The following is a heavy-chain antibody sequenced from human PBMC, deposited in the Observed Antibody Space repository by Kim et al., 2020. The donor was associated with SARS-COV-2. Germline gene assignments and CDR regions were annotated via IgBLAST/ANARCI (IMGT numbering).Heavy chain of an antibody. Sequence: GGSLRLSCAASGFTFSSYDMHWVRQATGKGLECVSAIGTAGDTYYPGSVKGRFTISRENAKNSLYLQMNSLRAGDTAVYYCARDSSQWLDPGGYFDYWGQGTLVTVSS. CDR3: ARDSSQWLDPGGYFDY. D-gene: IGHD6-19*01. CDR2: IGTAGDT. CDR1: GFTFSSYD. J-gene: IGHJ4*02. V-gene: IGHV3-13*04.